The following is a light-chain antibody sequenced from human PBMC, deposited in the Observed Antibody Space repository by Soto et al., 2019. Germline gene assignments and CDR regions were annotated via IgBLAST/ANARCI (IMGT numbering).Light chain of an antibody. CDR1: QSVSSY. Sequence: VMTQSPATLSVSPGERVTLSCRASQSVSSYLAWYQQKPGQAHRLLIYDASNRATGIPARFSGSGSGTDFTLTISSLEPEDFAVYYCQQRSNWPRLTGGGGTEGDIK. CDR2: DAS. J-gene: IGKJ4*01. V-gene: IGKV3-11*01. CDR3: QQRSNWPRLT.